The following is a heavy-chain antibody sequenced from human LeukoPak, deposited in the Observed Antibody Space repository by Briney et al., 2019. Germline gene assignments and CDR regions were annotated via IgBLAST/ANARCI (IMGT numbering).Heavy chain of an antibody. CDR1: GGSISSSSAY. Sequence: SKTLSLTCTVPGGSISSSSAYWGWIRQPPGKGLEWIGSIYYSKNTYYNPSLKSRVTISADTSKNQFSLTLGSVSATDTAVYYCVSPRGFSYGYFDYWGQGTLVTVSS. CDR2: IYYSKNT. J-gene: IGHJ4*02. CDR3: VSPRGFSYGYFDY. V-gene: IGHV4-39*01. D-gene: IGHD5-18*01.